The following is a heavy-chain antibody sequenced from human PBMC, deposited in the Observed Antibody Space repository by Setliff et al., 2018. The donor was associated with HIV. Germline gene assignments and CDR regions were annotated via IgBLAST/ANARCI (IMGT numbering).Heavy chain of an antibody. CDR3: ARVAHSSSYHYYGMDV. CDR1: GGTFSSYG. V-gene: IGHV1-69*05. D-gene: IGHD6-19*01. CDR2: IIPMFGTG. J-gene: IGHJ6*02. Sequence: SVKVSCKASGGTFSSYGISWVRQAPGQGLEWMGAIIPMFGTGFYAQKFQGRVTITTDESRTKSYMELSSLRFEDTAVYFCARVAHSSSYHYYGMDVWGQGTTVTVSS.